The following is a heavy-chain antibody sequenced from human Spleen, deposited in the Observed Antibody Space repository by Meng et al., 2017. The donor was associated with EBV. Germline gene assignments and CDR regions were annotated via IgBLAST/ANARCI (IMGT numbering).Heavy chain of an antibody. CDR3: AREFGLLNVRGVPFDY. Sequence: QVQLVQSXXGVVQPGXALRLSCXVSGFTFKNYAIHWVRQAPGKGLEWVAVISFDGGNRQYADSVKGRFTSSRDNSENTAYLQMNSLRHEDTAMYYCAREFGLLNVRGVPFDYWGQGILVTVSS. D-gene: IGHD3-10*01. J-gene: IGHJ4*02. CDR1: GFTFKNYA. V-gene: IGHV3-30-3*01. CDR2: ISFDGGNR.